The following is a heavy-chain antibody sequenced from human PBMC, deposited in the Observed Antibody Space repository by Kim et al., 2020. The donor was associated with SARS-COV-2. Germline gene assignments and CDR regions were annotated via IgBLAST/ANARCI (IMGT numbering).Heavy chain of an antibody. V-gene: IGHV4-31*03. CDR1: GGSISSGGYY. CDR2: IYYSGST. CDR3: ARAREEPEYYFDY. D-gene: IGHD1-26*01. Sequence: SETLSLTCTVSGGSISSGGYYWSWIRQHPGKGLEWIGYIYYSGSTYYNPSLKSRVTISVDTSKNQFSLKHSPVTAADTAVYYCARAREEPEYYFDYWGQGTLVTVSS. J-gene: IGHJ4*02.